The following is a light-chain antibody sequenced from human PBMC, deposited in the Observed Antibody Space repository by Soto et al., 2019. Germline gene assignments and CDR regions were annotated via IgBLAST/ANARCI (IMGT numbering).Light chain of an antibody. CDR2: GAS. V-gene: IGKV3-15*01. Sequence: EIVMTQSPATLSVSPGERATLSCRASQSISNNLAWYQQKPCQAPRLLIYGASTRATGFPARFSGSGSGTEFTLTISSLQSEDFAVYYCQQYSNWPITFGQGTRLEIK. CDR3: QQYSNWPIT. CDR1: QSISNN. J-gene: IGKJ5*01.